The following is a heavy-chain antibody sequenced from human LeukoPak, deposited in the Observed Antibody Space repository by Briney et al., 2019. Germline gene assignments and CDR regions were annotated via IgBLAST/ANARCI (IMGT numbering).Heavy chain of an antibody. V-gene: IGHV4-39*01. CDR3: ARLRYFDWLLSNWFDP. Sequence: PSETLSLTCTVSGGSISSSSYSWGWIRQPPGKGLEWIGSIYYSGSTYYNPSLKSRVTISVDTSKNQFSLKLSSVTAADTAVYYCARLRYFDWLLSNWFDPWGQGTLVTVSS. CDR2: IYYSGST. CDR1: GGSISSSSYS. J-gene: IGHJ5*02. D-gene: IGHD3-9*01.